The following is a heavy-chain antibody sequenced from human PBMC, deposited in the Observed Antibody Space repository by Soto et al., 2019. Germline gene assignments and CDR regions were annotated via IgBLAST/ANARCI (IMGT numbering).Heavy chain of an antibody. CDR1: GFTFSSYG. J-gene: IGHJ6*02. V-gene: IGHV3-30*18. CDR3: AKDFDGSGSTDYGMDV. Sequence: PGGSLRLSCAASGFTFSSYGMHWVRQAPGKGLEWVAVISYDGSNKYYADSVKGRFTISRDNSKNTLYLQMNSLRAEDTAVYYRAKDFDGSGSTDYGMDVWGQGTTVTVSS. CDR2: ISYDGSNK. D-gene: IGHD3-10*01.